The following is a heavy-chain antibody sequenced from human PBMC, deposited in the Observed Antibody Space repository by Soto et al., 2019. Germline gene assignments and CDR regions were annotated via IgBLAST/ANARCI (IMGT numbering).Heavy chain of an antibody. D-gene: IGHD3-10*02. Sequence: ASVGGCCEGSVDRFTSDGSGWVRYANGTGLEWMGWISGYNGNTKYAQKVQGRVTLTTDTSTSTAYMELRSLRSDDTAVYYGARDKMVDSFCSGTFNRWGHGTAVTV. J-gene: IGHJ5*02. V-gene: IGHV1-18*04. CDR2: ISGYNGNT. CDR1: VDRFTSDG. CDR3: ARDKMVDSFCSGTFNR.